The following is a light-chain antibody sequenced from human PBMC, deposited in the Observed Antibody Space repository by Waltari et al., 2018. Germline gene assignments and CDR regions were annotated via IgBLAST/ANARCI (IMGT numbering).Light chain of an antibody. J-gene: IGKJ1*01. CDR1: QTIDRW. Sequence: DIQMTQSPSTLSASVGDRVIITCRASQTIDRWLAWYQHIPGKAPKLLISQASRLESGVPSRFSGSGSATEFSLTITTLQPDDFATYYCQQYRTFPWTFGQGTTVDSK. CDR2: QAS. V-gene: IGKV1-5*03. CDR3: QQYRTFPWT.